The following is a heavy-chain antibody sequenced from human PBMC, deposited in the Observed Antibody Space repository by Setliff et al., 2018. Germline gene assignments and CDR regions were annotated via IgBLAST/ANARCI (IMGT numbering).Heavy chain of an antibody. Sequence: PSETLSLTCTISGGFTSSFYWSWIRQAPGKGLEWIGYVDHSGSTNFSPSLKSRGTISVDTSKTQVSLTLTSATAADTAVYYCARDYQGGWFDPWGPGTLVTVSS. D-gene: IGHD3-16*01. V-gene: IGHV4-59*01. CDR3: ARDYQGGWFDP. J-gene: IGHJ5*02. CDR1: GGFTSSFY. CDR2: VDHSGST.